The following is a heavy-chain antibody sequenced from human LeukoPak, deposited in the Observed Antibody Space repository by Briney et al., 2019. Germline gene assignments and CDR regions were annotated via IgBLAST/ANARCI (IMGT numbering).Heavy chain of an antibody. J-gene: IGHJ4*02. CDR1: GFTFSSYA. D-gene: IGHD2-15*01. Sequence: PGGSLRLPCAASGFTFSSYAMSWVRQAPGKGLEWVSAISGSGGSTYYADSVKGRFTISRDNSKNTLYLQMNSLRAEDTAVYYCAKQTHIVVVVAAADYWGQGTLVTVSS. V-gene: IGHV3-23*01. CDR2: ISGSGGST. CDR3: AKQTHIVVVVAAADY.